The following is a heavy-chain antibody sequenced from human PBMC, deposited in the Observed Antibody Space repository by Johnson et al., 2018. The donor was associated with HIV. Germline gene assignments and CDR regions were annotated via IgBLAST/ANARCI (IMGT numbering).Heavy chain of an antibody. J-gene: IGHJ3*02. CDR2: ISYDGSNK. Sequence: QVQLVESGGGVVQPGRSLRLSCASSGFTFSGYAMHWVRQAPGKGLEWVAFISYDGSNKYYADSLKGRFTISIDNSKNTLYLQMNSLGAEDTAVYYCAKDQYGSSYDIWGQGTMVTVSS. CDR1: GFTFSGYA. CDR3: AKDQYGSSYDI. V-gene: IGHV3-30-3*02. D-gene: IGHD2-15*01.